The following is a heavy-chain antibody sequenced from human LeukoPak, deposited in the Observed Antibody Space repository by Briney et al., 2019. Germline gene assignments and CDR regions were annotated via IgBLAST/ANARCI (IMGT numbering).Heavy chain of an antibody. Sequence: GGSLRLSCAASGFTFSSYAMSWVRQAPGKGLEWVSAISGSGGSTYYADSVKGRFTISRDNSKHTLYLQMNSLRAEDTAVYYCAKPDCSSTSCYCFDYWGQGTLVTVSS. J-gene: IGHJ4*02. V-gene: IGHV3-23*01. D-gene: IGHD2-2*01. CDR3: AKPDCSSTSCYCFDY. CDR2: ISGSGGST. CDR1: GFTFSSYA.